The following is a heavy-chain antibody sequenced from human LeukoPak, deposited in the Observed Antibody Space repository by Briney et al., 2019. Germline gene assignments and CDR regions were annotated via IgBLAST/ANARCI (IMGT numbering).Heavy chain of an antibody. V-gene: IGHV3-23*01. D-gene: IGHD1-26*01. Sequence: GGSLRLSCAASGXTFSTYAVSWVPQAPGKGLEWVSTISGSGGNTYYADSVKGRFTISRDNSKNTLNLQMNSLRAEDTAVYYCAKDEVVGATSDCWGQGTLVTVSS. CDR2: ISGSGGNT. CDR3: AKDEVVGATSDC. J-gene: IGHJ4*02. CDR1: GXTFSTYA.